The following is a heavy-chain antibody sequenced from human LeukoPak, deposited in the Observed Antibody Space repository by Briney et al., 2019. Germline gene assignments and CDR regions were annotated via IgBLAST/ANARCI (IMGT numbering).Heavy chain of an antibody. CDR3: ARGEDWNYLY. CDR1: GGTFSSYA. D-gene: IGHD1-7*01. V-gene: IGHV1-2*02. J-gene: IGHJ4*02. CDR2: INPNSGGT. Sequence: GSSVKVSCKASGGTFSSYAISWVRQAPGQGLEWMGWINPNSGGTNYAQKFQGRVTMTRDTSISTAYMELSRLRSDDTAVYYCARGEDWNYLYWGQGTLVTVSS.